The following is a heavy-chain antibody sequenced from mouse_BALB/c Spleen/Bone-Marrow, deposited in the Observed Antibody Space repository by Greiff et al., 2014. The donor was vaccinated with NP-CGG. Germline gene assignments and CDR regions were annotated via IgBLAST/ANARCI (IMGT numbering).Heavy chain of an antibody. V-gene: IGHV1-69*02. CDR1: GYTFTSYW. CDR2: IYPSDSYT. CDR3: TGHYDLQGAMDY. J-gene: IGHJ4*01. D-gene: IGHD2-4*01. Sequence: QVQLQQSGAELVRPGASVKLSCKASGYTFTSYWINWVKQRPGQGLEWIGNIYPSDSYTNYNQKFKDKATLTVDKSSSTAYMQRSSPTSDDSAVYYDTGHYDLQGAMDYWGQGTSVTVSS.